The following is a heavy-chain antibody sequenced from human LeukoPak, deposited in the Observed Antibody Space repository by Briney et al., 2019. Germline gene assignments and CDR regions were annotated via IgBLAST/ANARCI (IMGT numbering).Heavy chain of an antibody. D-gene: IGHD6-13*01. J-gene: IGHJ4*02. CDR2: ISWNSGSI. CDR3: AKDVGSSWRHSFICD. V-gene: IGHV3-9*03. CDR1: GFTFDDYA. Sequence: GRSLRLYCAASGFTFDDYAMHWVRQAPGKGLEWVSGISWNSGSIGYADSVKGRFTISRDNAKNSLYLQMNSLRAEDMALNYCAKDVGSSWRHSFICDWGQGTLVTVSS.